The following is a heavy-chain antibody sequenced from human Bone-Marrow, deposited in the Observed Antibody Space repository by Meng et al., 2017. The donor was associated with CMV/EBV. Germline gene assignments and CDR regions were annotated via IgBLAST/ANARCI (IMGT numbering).Heavy chain of an antibody. D-gene: IGHD5-12*01. CDR1: GYTFTSYD. Sequence: ASAKVSCKASGYTFTSYDINWVRQATGQGLEWMGWMNPNSGNTGYAQKFQGRVTMTRKTSMSTAYMELSSLRSEDTAVYYCARGRGGTVPTIYYFDFWGQGTLVTVSS. J-gene: IGHJ4*02. V-gene: IGHV1-8*02. CDR2: MNPNSGNT. CDR3: ARGRGGTVPTIYYFDF.